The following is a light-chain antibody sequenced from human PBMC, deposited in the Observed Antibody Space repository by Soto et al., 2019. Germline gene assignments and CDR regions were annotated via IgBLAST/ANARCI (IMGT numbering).Light chain of an antibody. CDR2: AAS. J-gene: IGKJ1*01. CDR1: QSISSW. CDR3: QQSFSTPQT. Sequence: GDRVTITCRASQSISSWLAWYQQKPGKAPKLLIYAASSLQSGVPSRFSGSGSGTDFSLTISSLQPEDFASYYCQQSFSTPQTFGQGTKVDIK. V-gene: IGKV1-39*01.